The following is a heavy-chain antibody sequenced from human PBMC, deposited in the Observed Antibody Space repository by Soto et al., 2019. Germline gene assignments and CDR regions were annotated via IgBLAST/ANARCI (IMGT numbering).Heavy chain of an antibody. CDR1: GYTFSSYP. CDR3: ARDWTHYDSSGPGDY. J-gene: IGHJ4*02. V-gene: IGHV1-3*01. D-gene: IGHD3-22*01. CDR2: INAGNGDT. Sequence: ASVKVSCNASGYTFSSYPMHCERQPPGQGLEWMGWINAGNGDTKYSQKFQGRVTITRDTSAITAYMELSSLRSEDTAVYYCARDWTHYDSSGPGDYWGQGTLVTVAP.